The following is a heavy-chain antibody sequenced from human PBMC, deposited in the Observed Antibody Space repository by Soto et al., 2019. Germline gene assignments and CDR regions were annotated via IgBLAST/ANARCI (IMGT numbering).Heavy chain of an antibody. CDR1: GFTFGGSP. J-gene: IGHJ4*02. Sequence: GGSLRLSCAASGFTFGGSPVHWVRQASWKGLEWVGRIRSDSASSAIAYAASVRGRFTLSRDDSKNTAYLQVNSLEVEDTALYECLHEGSRRTCCHSLDYWGQGTLVTVSS. V-gene: IGHV3-73*01. D-gene: IGHD2-2*01. CDR3: LHEGSRRTCCHSLDY. CDR2: IRSDSASSAI.